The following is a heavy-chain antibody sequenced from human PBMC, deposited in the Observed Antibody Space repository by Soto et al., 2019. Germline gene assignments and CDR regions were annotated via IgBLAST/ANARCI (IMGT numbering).Heavy chain of an antibody. J-gene: IGHJ4*02. D-gene: IGHD2-15*01. Sequence: EVQLLESGGGLGQPGGSLRLSCAASGFTFSSCAMSWVRQAPGKGLEWVSTISASGSVTYYADSVKGRFTISRANSKNTLYLQMNSLRAEDTAVYYCAKVSGYCSSGTCSFDSWGQGTLVTVSS. V-gene: IGHV3-23*01. CDR3: AKVSGYCSSGTCSFDS. CDR2: ISASGSVT. CDR1: GFTFSSCA.